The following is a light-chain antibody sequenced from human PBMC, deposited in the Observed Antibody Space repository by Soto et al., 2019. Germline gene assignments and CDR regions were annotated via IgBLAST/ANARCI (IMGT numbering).Light chain of an antibody. V-gene: IGKV1-17*01. J-gene: IGKJ4*01. CDR2: AAS. Sequence: DIQMTQSPSSLSASVGDRVTIXXQASQDISSSLNWYQQKSGKAPKRXIYAASSLQSGVPSRFSGSGSGTEFTLTISSLQPEDFATYYCQQVNSYPLTFGGGTKVDIK. CDR3: QQVNSYPLT. CDR1: QDISSS.